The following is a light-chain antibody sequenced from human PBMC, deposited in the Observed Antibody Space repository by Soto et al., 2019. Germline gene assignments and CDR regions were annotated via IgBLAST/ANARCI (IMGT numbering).Light chain of an antibody. J-gene: IGKJ1*01. CDR2: DAS. CDR1: QSISSW. V-gene: IGKV1-5*01. CDR3: QEYTTYSRT. Sequence: DIQMTQSPSTLSASVGDRVTITCWASQSISSWLAWYQQKPGKAPKVLIYDASTLESGVPSRFSGGGSGTEFTLTITSLQPDDFATYYCQEYTTYSRTFGQGTKVEVK.